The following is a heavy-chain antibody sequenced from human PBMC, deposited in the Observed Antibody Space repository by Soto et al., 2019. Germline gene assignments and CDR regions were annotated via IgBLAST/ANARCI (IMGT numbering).Heavy chain of an antibody. CDR1: GGSISSGGYY. D-gene: IGHD3-22*01. CDR2: IYYSGST. CDR3: ARIRTYYYDSSGYYDY. J-gene: IGHJ4*02. Sequence: SETLSLTCTVSGGSISSGGYYWSWIRQHPXKGLEWIGYIYYSGSTYYNPSLKSRVTISVDTSKNQFSLKLSSVTAADTAVYYCARIRTYYYDSSGYYDYWGQGTLVTVSS. V-gene: IGHV4-31*03.